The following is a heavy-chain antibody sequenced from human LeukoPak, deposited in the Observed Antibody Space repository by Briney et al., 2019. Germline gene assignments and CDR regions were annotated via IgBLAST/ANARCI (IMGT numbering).Heavy chain of an antibody. CDR3: ARDVVATVTPDFDY. V-gene: IGHV4-4*02. J-gene: IGHJ4*02. CDR1: GGSISSSNW. CDR2: IYHSGST. D-gene: IGHD4-17*01. Sequence: SETLSLTCAVSGGSISSSNWWCWVRQPPGKGLEWIGEIYHSGSTNYNPSLKSRVTISVDTSKNQFSLKLTSVTAADTAVYYCARDVVATVTPDFDYWGQGTLVTVSS.